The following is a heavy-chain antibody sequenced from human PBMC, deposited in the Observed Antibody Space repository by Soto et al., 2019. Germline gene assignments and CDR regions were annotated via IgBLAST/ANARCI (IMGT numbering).Heavy chain of an antibody. CDR3: AKGPHPKIGWPYYFDS. V-gene: IGHV3-48*02. D-gene: IGHD6-19*01. J-gene: IGHJ4*02. CDR2: IGPRGDNI. Sequence: HPGGSLRLSCVASGFSLANFPMNWVRQTPGKGVEGISYIGPRGDNIYDAESVKGRFTISRDNARNSLFLQMNSLRDEDAALYYSAKGPHPKIGWPYYFDSRGQRVPVTVSS. CDR1: GFSLANFP.